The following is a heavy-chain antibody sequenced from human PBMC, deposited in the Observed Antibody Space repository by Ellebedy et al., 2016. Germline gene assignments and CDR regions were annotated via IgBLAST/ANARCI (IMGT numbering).Heavy chain of an antibody. D-gene: IGHD2-2*01. CDR3: ARGGGSSWFTD. Sequence: ASVKVSCXASGYTFPANYLHWVRQPPGQGLEWMGWINPKSDGTIYAQKFQGRVTMTRDTATSTVYMELSSLRSDDTAFYYCARGGGSSWFTDWGQGTLVAVSS. CDR1: GYTFPANY. V-gene: IGHV1-2*02. CDR2: INPKSDGT. J-gene: IGHJ4*02.